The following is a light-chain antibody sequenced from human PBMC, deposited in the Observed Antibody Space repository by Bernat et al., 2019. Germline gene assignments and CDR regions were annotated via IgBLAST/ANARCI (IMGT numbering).Light chain of an antibody. V-gene: IGKV3-11*01. J-gene: IGKJ2*01. Sequence: EIVFTQSPATLSLSPGERATLSCRASQSVSSYLAWYQQKPGQAPRLLIYDASTRATGIPARFSGSGSGTDFTLTISSLEPEDFAVYYSQQRSNWPPGYTFGQGTKLEIK. CDR1: QSVSSY. CDR2: DAS. CDR3: QQRSNWPPGYT.